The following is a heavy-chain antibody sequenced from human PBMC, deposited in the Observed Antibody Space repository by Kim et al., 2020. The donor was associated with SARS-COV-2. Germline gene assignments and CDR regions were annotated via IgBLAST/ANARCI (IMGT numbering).Heavy chain of an antibody. D-gene: IGHD3-3*02. CDR3: AKDLLGPQVGYFDY. V-gene: IGHV3-33*06. CDR2: IWYDGSNK. CDR1: GFTFSSYA. Sequence: GGSLRLSCAASGFTFSSYAMHWVRQAPGKGLEWVAVIWYDGSNKYYADSVKGRFTISRDNSKNTLYLQMNSLRAEDTAVYYCAKDLLGPQVGYFDYWGQGTLVTVSS. J-gene: IGHJ4*02.